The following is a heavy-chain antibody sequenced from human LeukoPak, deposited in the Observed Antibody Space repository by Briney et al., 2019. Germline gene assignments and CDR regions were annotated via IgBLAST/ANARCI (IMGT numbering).Heavy chain of an antibody. CDR2: IYYSGST. CDR1: GGSISSSSYY. V-gene: IGHV4-39*01. CDR3: ASGYQLLLNWFDP. J-gene: IGHJ5*02. D-gene: IGHD2-2*01. Sequence: SETLSLTCTVSGGSISSSSYYWGWIRQPPGEGLEWIGSIYYSGSTYYNPSLKSRVTISVDTSKNQFSLKLSSVTAADTAVYYCASGYQLLLNWFDPWGQGTLVTVSS.